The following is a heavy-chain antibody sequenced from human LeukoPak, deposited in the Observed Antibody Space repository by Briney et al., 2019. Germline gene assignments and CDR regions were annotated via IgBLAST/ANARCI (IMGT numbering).Heavy chain of an antibody. CDR1: GGXVSRGGYY. CDR3: ATADWESFYFDS. V-gene: IGHV4-31*03. D-gene: IGHD1-26*01. CDR2: TSYSEGT. Sequence: PSETLSLTCTVSGGXVSRGGYYWNWIRQHPGMGLEWIGFTSYSEGTYYNPSLMSRITISVDRSQNQFSLKMRDVTAADTAVYFCATADWESFYFDSWGQGALVAVSS. J-gene: IGHJ4*02.